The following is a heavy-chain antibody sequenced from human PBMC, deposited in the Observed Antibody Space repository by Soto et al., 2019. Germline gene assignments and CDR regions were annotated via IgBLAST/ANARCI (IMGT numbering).Heavy chain of an antibody. CDR3: ASRDPGTSVDY. V-gene: IGHV4-4*02. J-gene: IGHJ4*02. CDR1: GGSFTSNNW. CDR2: IYRTGST. Sequence: QVQLQESGPGLVKPSGTLSLTCAVSGGSFTSNNWWTWVRQPPGQGLEWIGEIYRTGSTNYNPSLKSRVTISLDKSENQFSLKVTSLTAAYTAVYYCASRDPGTSVDYWGQGTWVTVSS. D-gene: IGHD1-7*01.